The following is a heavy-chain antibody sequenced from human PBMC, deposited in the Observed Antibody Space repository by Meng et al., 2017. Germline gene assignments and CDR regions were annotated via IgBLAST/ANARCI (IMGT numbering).Heavy chain of an antibody. CDR3: ARAGTYYYDSSGYYTLDY. D-gene: IGHD3-22*01. V-gene: IGHV1-69*13. CDR1: GGTFSSYA. J-gene: IGHJ4*02. Sequence: SVKVSCKASGGTFSSYAISWVRQAPGQGLEWMGGIIPIFGTANYAQKFQGRVTITADESTSTAYMELSSLRSEDTAVYYCARAGTYYYDSSGYYTLDYWGQGTRVTVSS. CDR2: IIPIFGTA.